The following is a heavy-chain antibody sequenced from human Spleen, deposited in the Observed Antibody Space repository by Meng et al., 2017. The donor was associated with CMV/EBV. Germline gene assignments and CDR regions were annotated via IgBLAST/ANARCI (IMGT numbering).Heavy chain of an antibody. D-gene: IGHD3-16*01. V-gene: IGHV3-74*01. CDR1: GFTFSGYW. CDR3: VTDPPLTGGRWFDP. CDR2: INPDGTST. J-gene: IGHJ5*02. Sequence: ASGFTFSGYWMHWVRQAPGKVLVWVSRINPDGTSTSYADSVKGRFTISRDNAKNTLYLQVNSLRAEDTGVYYCVTDPPLTGGRWFDPWGQGTLVTVSS.